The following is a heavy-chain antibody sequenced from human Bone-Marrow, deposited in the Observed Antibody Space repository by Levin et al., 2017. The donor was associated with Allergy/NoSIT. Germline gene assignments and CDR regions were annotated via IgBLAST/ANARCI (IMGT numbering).Heavy chain of an antibody. V-gene: IGHV4-39*01. Sequence: SQTLSLTCTVSGVSITSGGYYWGWIRQAPVKGLEWIGSISYGGSTEYNPTFKSRVAMSVDTSKNQFSLSLSSVTAADPAVYYCARRLVTVAVTGKEYYFDYWGRGVSVTVSS. CDR2: ISYGGST. D-gene: IGHD6-19*01. CDR1: GVSITSGGYY. J-gene: IGHJ4*02. CDR3: ARRLVTVAVTGKEYYFDY.